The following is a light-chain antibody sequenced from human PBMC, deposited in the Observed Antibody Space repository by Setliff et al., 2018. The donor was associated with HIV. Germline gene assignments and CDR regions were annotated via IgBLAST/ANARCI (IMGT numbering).Light chain of an antibody. Sequence: SYELTQPPSVSVAPGKTARITCGGNNIGSKSVHWYQQRPGQAPVLVVYDNGDRPSGIPERFSGSNSGNTATLTISRVEAGDEADYYCQVWDSSSDHHVFGTGTKVNVL. J-gene: IGLJ1*01. CDR2: DNG. V-gene: IGLV3-21*03. CDR1: NIGSKS. CDR3: QVWDSSSDHHV.